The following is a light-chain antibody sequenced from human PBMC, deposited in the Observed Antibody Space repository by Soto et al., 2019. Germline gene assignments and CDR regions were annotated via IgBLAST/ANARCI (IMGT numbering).Light chain of an antibody. J-gene: IGLJ3*02. Sequence: QLVLTQSPSASASLGASVKLTCTLSSGHSSYDIAWHQQQPEKGPRYLMKLNSDGSYSKGDGIPGRFSGSSSGAERYLTISSLQSEDEADYYCQTWDTAMGVFGGGTKLTVL. V-gene: IGLV4-69*01. CDR3: QTWDTAMGV. CDR1: SGHSSYD. CDR2: LNSDGSY.